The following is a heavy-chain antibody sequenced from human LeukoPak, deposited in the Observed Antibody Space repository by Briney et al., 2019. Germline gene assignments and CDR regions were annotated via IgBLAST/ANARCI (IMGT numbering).Heavy chain of an antibody. J-gene: IGHJ2*01. CDR1: GFTFSSYG. CDR2: IQYHGSQV. Sequence: GGSLRLSCAASGFTFSSYGIHWVRQAPGKGLDWVAFIQYHGSQVYFGDSVKGRFTISRDNSKNTVHLLMNSLRDDDTAIYYCATGMDCISISCPYGWYFDLWGRGTVVTVSS. V-gene: IGHV3-30*02. CDR3: ATGMDCISISCPYGWYFDL. D-gene: IGHD2-2*01.